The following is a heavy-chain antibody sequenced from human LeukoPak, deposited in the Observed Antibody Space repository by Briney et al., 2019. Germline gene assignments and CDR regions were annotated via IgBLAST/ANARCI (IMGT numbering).Heavy chain of an antibody. J-gene: IGHJ4*02. V-gene: IGHV4-30-4*08. D-gene: IGHD3-22*01. Sequence: SETLSLTCAVYGGSFSGYYWSWIRQPPGKGLEWIGYIYYSGSTYYNPSLKSRVTISVDTSKNQFSLKLSSVTAADTAVYYCARAPDSSGFHFYFDYWGQGTLVTVSS. CDR3: ARAPDSSGFHFYFDY. CDR2: IYYSGST. CDR1: GGSFSGYY.